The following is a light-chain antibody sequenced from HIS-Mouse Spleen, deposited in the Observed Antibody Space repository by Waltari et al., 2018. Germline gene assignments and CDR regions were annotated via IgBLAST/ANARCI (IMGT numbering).Light chain of an antibody. V-gene: IGLV3-19*01. CDR3: NSRDSSGNHVV. Sequence: SSELTQDPAVSVALGQTVRITCQGDSLRSYYASWYQQKPGQAPVLVLYGKNNRPSGIPDRFSGSSSGNTASLTSTGAQAEDEADYYCNSRDSSGNHVVFGGGTKLTVL. CDR1: SLRSYY. CDR2: GKN. J-gene: IGLJ2*01.